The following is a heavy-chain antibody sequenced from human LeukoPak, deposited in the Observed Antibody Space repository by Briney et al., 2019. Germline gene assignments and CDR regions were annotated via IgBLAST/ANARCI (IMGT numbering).Heavy chain of an antibody. Sequence: SETLSLTCTVSGGSISSDYWSWIRQPPGKGLEWIGYIYYSGSTNYNPSLKSRVTISVDTSKNQFSLKLSSVTAADTAVYYCASTIGYSSSWYKGYYFDYWGQGTLVTVSS. V-gene: IGHV4-59*08. CDR1: GGSISSDY. CDR3: ASTIGYSSSWYKGYYFDY. CDR2: IYYSGST. J-gene: IGHJ4*02. D-gene: IGHD6-13*01.